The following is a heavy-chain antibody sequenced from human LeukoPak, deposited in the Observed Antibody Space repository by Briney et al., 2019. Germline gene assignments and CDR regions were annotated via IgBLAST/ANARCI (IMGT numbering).Heavy chain of an antibody. CDR1: GFTFSRYG. J-gene: IGHJ6*03. V-gene: IGHV3-30*04. CDR2: ISYDGSNK. Sequence: PGGSLRLSCAASGFTFSRYGMHWVRQAPGKGLEWVTAISYDGSNKYYADSVKGRFTISRDNSKNTLYVQMNSLRAEDTAVYYCAEEGYSRGYYSYYYMDVWGKGTTVTVSS. D-gene: IGHD6-13*01. CDR3: AEEGYSRGYYSYYYMDV.